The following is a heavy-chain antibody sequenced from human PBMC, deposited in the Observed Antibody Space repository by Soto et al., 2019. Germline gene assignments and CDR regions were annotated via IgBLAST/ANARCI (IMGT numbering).Heavy chain of an antibody. Sequence: QVPLVQSGAEVKKPGASVKVSCKASGYTFTSYYMHWVRQAPGQGLEWMGIINPSGGSTSYAQKFQGRVTMTRDTSTSTVYMELSSLRSEDTAVYYCASLDLDYYDSSGSSKTDYWGQGTLVTVSS. CDR3: ASLDLDYYDSSGSSKTDY. J-gene: IGHJ4*02. V-gene: IGHV1-46*01. CDR1: GYTFTSYY. D-gene: IGHD3-22*01. CDR2: INPSGGST.